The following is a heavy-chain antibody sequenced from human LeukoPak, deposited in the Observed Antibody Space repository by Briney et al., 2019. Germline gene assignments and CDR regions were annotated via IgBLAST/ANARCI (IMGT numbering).Heavy chain of an antibody. CDR1: GFTFSSYA. V-gene: IGHV3-23*01. D-gene: IGHD2-2*01. Sequence: GGSLCLFCAAAGFTFSSYAMSWVLQAPGKALEWVSAISGSGVSTYYADSVKGRFTISRDNSKNTLYLQMNSLRAEDTAKYYCAKYSQLLSGYYFDFWGQGTLVTVSS. J-gene: IGHJ4*02. CDR2: ISGSGVST. CDR3: AKYSQLLSGYYFDF.